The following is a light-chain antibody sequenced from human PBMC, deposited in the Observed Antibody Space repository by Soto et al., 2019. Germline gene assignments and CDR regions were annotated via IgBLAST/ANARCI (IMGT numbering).Light chain of an antibody. V-gene: IGKV3-11*01. CDR3: QQRTRWPMT. J-gene: IGKJ5*01. CDR1: QNLHSF. Sequence: EIVLAQSPGTLSLSPGESATLSCRASQNLHSFLDWYQQRPGQAPRLLIYDGSKRAAGVPDRISGDGSGTDYTLTISSLEPEDFAVYYCQQRTRWPMTFGQGTRLEIK. CDR2: DGS.